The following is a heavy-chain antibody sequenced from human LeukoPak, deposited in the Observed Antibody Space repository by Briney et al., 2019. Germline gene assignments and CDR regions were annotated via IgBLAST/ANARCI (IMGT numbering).Heavy chain of an antibody. D-gene: IGHD4-17*01. CDR1: GFIFSTPG. J-gene: IGHJ5*02. Sequence: GGSLRLSCAASGFIFSTPGMHWVRQAPGKGLEWVAVISNDGDKQSYAASVKGRFTISRDNSKNTLYLEINSLTAEDTAVYYCLRGARDDYGDYYSWFDPWGQGTLVTVSS. CDR3: LRGARDDYGDYYSWFDP. CDR2: ISNDGDKQ. V-gene: IGHV3-30*03.